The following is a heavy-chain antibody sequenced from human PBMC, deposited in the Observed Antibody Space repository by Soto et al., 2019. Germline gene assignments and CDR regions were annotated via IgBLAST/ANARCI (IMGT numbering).Heavy chain of an antibody. D-gene: IGHD3-22*01. CDR3: ASENYYDSSGYYYL. CDR1: GFTFSSYG. Sequence: AGGSLRLSCAASGFTFSSYGMHWVRQAPGKGLEWVAVISYDGSNKYYADSVKGRFTISRDNSKNTLYLQMNSLRAEDTAVYYCASENYYDSSGYYYLWGQGTLVTVSS. CDR2: ISYDGSNK. V-gene: IGHV3-30*03. J-gene: IGHJ4*02.